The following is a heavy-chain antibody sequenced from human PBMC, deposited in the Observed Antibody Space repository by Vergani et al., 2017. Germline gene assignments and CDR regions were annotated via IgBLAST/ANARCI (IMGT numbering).Heavy chain of an antibody. V-gene: IGHV1-69*18. CDR2: IIPIFGTA. Sequence: QVQLVQSGAEVKKPGSSVKVSCKASGGTFSSYAISWVRQAPGQGLEWMGRIIPIFGTANYAQKFQGRVTITADESTSTAYMELSSLSSEDTAVYYCASPLAGVGSSWTDDAFDIWGQGTMVTVSS. CDR3: ASPLAGVGSSWTDDAFDI. CDR1: GGTFSSYA. J-gene: IGHJ3*02. D-gene: IGHD6-13*01.